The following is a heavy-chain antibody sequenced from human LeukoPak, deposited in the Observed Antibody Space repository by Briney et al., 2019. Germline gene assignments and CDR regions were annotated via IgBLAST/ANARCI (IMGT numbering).Heavy chain of an antibody. Sequence: GGSLRLSCAASGFTFSSYWMHWVRQVPGKGLVWVARINPGGSSITYADSVKGRFTISRDNAKNTLYLQMDSRRAEDTGVYYCARSNQADDYWGQGTLVTASS. V-gene: IGHV3-74*01. CDR3: ARSNQADDY. CDR1: GFTFSSYW. D-gene: IGHD1-14*01. J-gene: IGHJ4*02. CDR2: INPGGSSI.